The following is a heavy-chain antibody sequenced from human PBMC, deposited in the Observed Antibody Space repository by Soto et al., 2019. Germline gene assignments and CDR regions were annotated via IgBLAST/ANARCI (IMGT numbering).Heavy chain of an antibody. J-gene: IGHJ4*02. CDR2: IYYSGTT. V-gene: IGHV4-59*08. CDR3: ARRYGGHDY. Sequence: SETLSLTCTVSGGSISSDSWGWIRQPPGKGLEWIGYIYYSGTTNYNPSLKSRVTMSIDTSKNQFSLKLTSVTAADTAIYYCARRYGGHDYWGQGTLVTVSS. D-gene: IGHD3-16*01. CDR1: GGSISSDS.